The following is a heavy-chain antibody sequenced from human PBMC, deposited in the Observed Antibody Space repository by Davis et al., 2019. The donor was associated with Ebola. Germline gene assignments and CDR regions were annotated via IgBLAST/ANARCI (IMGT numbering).Heavy chain of an antibody. CDR2: INHSGST. Sequence: SETLSLTCSVSGGSVGSDYWSWIRQPPGKGLEWIGEINHSGSTNYNPSLKSRVTISVDTSKNQFSLKLSSVTAADTAVYYCARVLTLNWFDPWGQGTLVTVSS. V-gene: IGHV4-34*01. CDR3: ARVLTLNWFDP. CDR1: GGSVGSDY. J-gene: IGHJ5*02. D-gene: IGHD3-10*01.